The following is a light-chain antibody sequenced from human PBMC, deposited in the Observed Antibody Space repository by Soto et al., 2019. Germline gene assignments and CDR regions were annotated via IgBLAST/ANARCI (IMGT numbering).Light chain of an antibody. CDR3: QQYGSSPPIT. CDR2: KAS. Sequence: DIQMTQSPSTLSASVGDRVTITCRASQSVNKWLAWYQQEPGKAPKLLIHKASSLQSGVPSRFSGSGSGTDFTLTISRLEPEDFAVYYCQQYGSSPPITFGQGTRLEIK. J-gene: IGKJ5*01. V-gene: IGKV1-5*03. CDR1: QSVNKW.